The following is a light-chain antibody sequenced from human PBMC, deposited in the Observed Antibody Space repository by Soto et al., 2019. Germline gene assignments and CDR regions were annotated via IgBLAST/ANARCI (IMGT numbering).Light chain of an antibody. CDR2: KAS. CDR3: QQYNTYPLT. V-gene: IGKV1-5*03. CDR1: QSISTW. J-gene: IGKJ4*01. Sequence: DIQMTQSPSTLSASVGDRVTTTCRASQSISTWLAWYQQKPGKAPKLLIYKASSLEGGVPSRFSGSGSGTEFNITVSSLRPDDFATYYCQQYNTYPLTFGGGTTVEIK.